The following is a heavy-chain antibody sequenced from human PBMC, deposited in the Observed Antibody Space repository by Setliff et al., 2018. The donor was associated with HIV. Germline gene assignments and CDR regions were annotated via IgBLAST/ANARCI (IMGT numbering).Heavy chain of an antibody. Sequence: TLSLTCTVSGYSISSGYYWGWVRQPPGKGLEWIAEIHHTGYINYNPSLRSRVSVSRDMSSNQFSLKLSSVTAADTAVYYCARVDGYNLRSAWNMDVWGQGTTVTVS. CDR3: ARVDGYNLRSAWNMDV. CDR2: IHHTGYI. D-gene: IGHD5-12*01. J-gene: IGHJ6*02. V-gene: IGHV4-38-2*02. CDR1: GYSISSGYY.